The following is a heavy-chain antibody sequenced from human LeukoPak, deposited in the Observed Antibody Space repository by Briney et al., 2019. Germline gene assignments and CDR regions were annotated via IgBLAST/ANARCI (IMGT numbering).Heavy chain of an antibody. Sequence: GASVKVSCKASGYTFTGYYTHWVRQAPGQGLEWMGWINPNSGGTNYAQKFQGRVTMTRDTSISTAYMELSRLRSDDTAVYYCARAYYDSSGYSNCFDPWGQEPWSPSPQ. CDR1: GYTFTGYY. CDR2: INPNSGGT. J-gene: IGHJ5*02. V-gene: IGHV1-2*02. D-gene: IGHD3-22*01. CDR3: ARAYYDSSGYSNCFDP.